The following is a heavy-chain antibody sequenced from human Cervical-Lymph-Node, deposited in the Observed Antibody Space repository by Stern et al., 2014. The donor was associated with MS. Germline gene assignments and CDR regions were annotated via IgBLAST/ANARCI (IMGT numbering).Heavy chain of an antibody. Sequence: QVQLVQSGAEVKKPGSSVNVSCKASGGTFSSSYAITWMRQAPGQGLEWMGRIIPILVLPNDAQKFQGRVTITADTSTSTAYMELSSLRSEDTAVYYCARGVVSNRAAATLHNLFDPWGQGTLVTVSS. J-gene: IGHJ5*02. D-gene: IGHD2-15*01. V-gene: IGHV1-69*09. CDR2: IIPILVLP. CDR1: GGTFSSSYA. CDR3: ARGVVSNRAAATLHNLFDP.